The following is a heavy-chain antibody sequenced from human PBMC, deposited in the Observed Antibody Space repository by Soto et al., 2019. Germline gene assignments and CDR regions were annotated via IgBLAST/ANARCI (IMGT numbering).Heavy chain of an antibody. Sequence: QVQLVQSGAEVKKPGASVKVSCKASGYTFTSYAMHWVRQAPGQRLEWMGWINAGNGNTKYSQKFQGRVTITRDTSASTAYMELSSLRSEDTAVYYCARARKGYCSSTRCFTIQVYYGMDVWGQGTTVTVSS. D-gene: IGHD2-2*01. V-gene: IGHV1-3*01. CDR1: GYTFTSYA. CDR3: ARARKGYCSSTRCFTIQVYYGMDV. J-gene: IGHJ6*02. CDR2: INAGNGNT.